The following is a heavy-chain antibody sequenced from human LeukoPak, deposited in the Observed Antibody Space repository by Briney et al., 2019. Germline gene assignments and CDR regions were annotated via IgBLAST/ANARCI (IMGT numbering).Heavy chain of an antibody. Sequence: GRSLRLSCAASGFTFSNYWMTWVRQAPGKGLEWVANIKPDGSVGYYVDSVRGRFIISRDNAGNSLYLQMNSLRVEDTAVYYCTLNLVAAAGDHGGQGTLVIVSS. CDR2: IKPDGSVG. V-gene: IGHV3-7*01. D-gene: IGHD6-13*01. J-gene: IGHJ4*02. CDR3: TLNLVAAAGDH. CDR1: GFTFSNYW.